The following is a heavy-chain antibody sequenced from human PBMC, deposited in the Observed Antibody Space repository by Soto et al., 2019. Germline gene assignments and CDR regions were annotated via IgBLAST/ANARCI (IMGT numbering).Heavy chain of an antibody. J-gene: IGHJ4*02. Sequence: PVGSLRLSCAASVFSFNSYALHWVRQSPGKGLEWLAVTSFDGDNKYYANYVKGRFTISKDNSKTTLYLQMDSLRTEDTAVYFCAPGRPFDNNTYYTYWGQGTLVTVSS. CDR2: TSFDGDNK. CDR3: APGRPFDNNTYYTY. CDR1: VFSFNSYA. D-gene: IGHD3-22*01. V-gene: IGHV3-30*14.